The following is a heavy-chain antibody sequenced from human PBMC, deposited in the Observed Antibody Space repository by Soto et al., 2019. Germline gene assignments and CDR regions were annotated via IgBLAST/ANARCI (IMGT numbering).Heavy chain of an antibody. CDR1: GFTFSSYG. D-gene: IGHD3-10*01. J-gene: IGHJ4*02. CDR2: IWYDGSNK. Sequence: QVQLVESGGGVVQPGRSLRLSCAASGFTFSSYGMHWVRQAPGKGLKWVAVIWYDGSNKYYADSVKGRFTISRDNSKNTLYLQMNSLRAEDTAVYYCARENYGSGSFDYWGQGTLVTVSS. CDR3: ARENYGSGSFDY. V-gene: IGHV3-33*01.